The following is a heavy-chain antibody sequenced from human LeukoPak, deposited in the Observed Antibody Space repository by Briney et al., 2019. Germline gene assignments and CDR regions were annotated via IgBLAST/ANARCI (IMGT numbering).Heavy chain of an antibody. CDR2: ISSSSSYI. V-gene: IGHV3-21*01. D-gene: IGHD3-3*01. CDR3: ASPAPPYYDFWSGYYYPSDYYGMDV. CDR1: GFTFSSYA. Sequence: GGSLRLSRAASGFTFSSYAMSWVRQAPGKGLEWVSSISSSSSYIYYADSVKGRFTISRDNAKNSLYLQMNSLRAEDTAVYYCASPAPPYYDFWSGYYYPSDYYGMDVWGQGTTVTVSS. J-gene: IGHJ6*02.